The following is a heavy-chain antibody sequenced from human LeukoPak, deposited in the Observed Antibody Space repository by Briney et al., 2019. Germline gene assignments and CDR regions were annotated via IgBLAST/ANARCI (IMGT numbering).Heavy chain of an antibody. J-gene: IGHJ4*02. D-gene: IGHD3-9*01. Sequence: SGGSLRLSCAASGFTFSNAWMSWVRHAPGKGLEWVGRIKSKTDGGTTDYAAPVKGRFTISREDSKNTLYLQMNSLKTEDTAVYYCTTEPELRYFDWLPPAGYWGQGTLVTVPS. CDR1: GFTFSNAW. CDR3: TTEPELRYFDWLPPAGY. V-gene: IGHV3-15*01. CDR2: IKSKTDGGTT.